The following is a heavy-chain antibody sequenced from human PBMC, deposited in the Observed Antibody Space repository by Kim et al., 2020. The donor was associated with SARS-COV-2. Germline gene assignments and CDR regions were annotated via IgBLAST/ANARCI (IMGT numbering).Heavy chain of an antibody. J-gene: IGHJ4*02. D-gene: IGHD6-6*01. CDR3: ARLWGIAARPFHLGY. CDR1: GYSFTSYW. V-gene: IGHV5-51*01. CDR2: IYPGDSDT. Sequence: GESLKISCKGSGYSFTSYWIGWVRQMPGKGLEWMGIIYPGDSDTRYSPSFQGQVTISADKSISTAYLQWSSLKASDTAMYYCARLWGIAARPFHLGYWGQGTLVTVSS.